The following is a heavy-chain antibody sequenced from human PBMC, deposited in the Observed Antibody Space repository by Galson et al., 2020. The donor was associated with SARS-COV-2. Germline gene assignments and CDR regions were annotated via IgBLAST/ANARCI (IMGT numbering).Heavy chain of an antibody. J-gene: IGHJ3*02. Sequence: TGGSLRLSCEASGFTFSTYGMDWVRQAPGKGLEWVAVIWYDGSNKYYADSVKGRFTISRDNSKNTLYLQINSLRAEDTAVYYCARGSSSHAFDIWGQVTMVTVSS. D-gene: IGHD3-10*01. CDR2: IWYDGSNK. V-gene: IGHV3-33*01. CDR1: GFTFSTYG. CDR3: ARGSSSHAFDI.